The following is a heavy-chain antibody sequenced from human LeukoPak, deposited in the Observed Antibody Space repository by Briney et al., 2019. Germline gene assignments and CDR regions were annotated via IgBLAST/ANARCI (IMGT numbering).Heavy chain of an antibody. Sequence: GGSLRLSCAASGFTFSSYGMHWVRQAPGKGLEWVSGISPSGGITYYTDSVKGPFTISRDNSKNTVSLQMNRLRGDETAVYYCANDDAWGRCKDWAQGTLVPVS. CDR3: ANDDAWGRCKD. CDR2: ISPSGGIT. CDR1: GFTFSSYG. J-gene: IGHJ1*01. V-gene: IGHV3-23*01. D-gene: IGHD3-16*01.